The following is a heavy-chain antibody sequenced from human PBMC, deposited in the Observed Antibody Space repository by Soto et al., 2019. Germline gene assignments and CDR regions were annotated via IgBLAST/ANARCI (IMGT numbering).Heavy chain of an antibody. J-gene: IGHJ4*02. V-gene: IGHV1-69*02. CDR3: ARTGHAMGSSYYFDY. Sequence: ASVKVSCKASGGTFSSYTFSWVRQAPGQGLEWMGRIIPILSIANYAQKFQGRVMITADKSTSTAYMELSSLRSEDTAVYYCARTGHAMGSSYYFDYWGQGTLVTVSS. D-gene: IGHD5-18*01. CDR1: GGTFSSYT. CDR2: IIPILSIA.